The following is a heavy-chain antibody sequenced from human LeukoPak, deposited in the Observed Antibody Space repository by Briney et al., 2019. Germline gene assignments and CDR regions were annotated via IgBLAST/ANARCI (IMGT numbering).Heavy chain of an antibody. D-gene: IGHD6-19*01. V-gene: IGHV1-69*05. CDR3: ARAPISGWAEEAFDI. Sequence: SVKVSCXASGGTFSSYAISWVRQAPGQGPEWMGRIIPIFGTANYAQKFQGRVTITTDESTSTAYMELSSLRSEDTAVYYCARAPISGWAEEAFDIWGQGTMVTVSS. CDR2: IIPIFGTA. J-gene: IGHJ3*02. CDR1: GGTFSSYA.